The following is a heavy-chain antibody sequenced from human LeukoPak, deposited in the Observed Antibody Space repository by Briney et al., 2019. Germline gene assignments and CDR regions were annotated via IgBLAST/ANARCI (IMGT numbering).Heavy chain of an antibody. CDR3: ARGAQWLAPYNWFDP. CDR1: GYTFTSYA. J-gene: IGHJ5*02. CDR2: INTNTGNP. V-gene: IGHV7-4-1*02. Sequence: ASVKVSCKASGYTFTSYAMSWVRQAPGQGLEWMGWINTNTGNPTYAQGFTGRFVFSLDTSVSTAYLQISSLKAVDTAVYYCARGAQWLAPYNWFDPWGQGTLVTVSS. D-gene: IGHD6-19*01.